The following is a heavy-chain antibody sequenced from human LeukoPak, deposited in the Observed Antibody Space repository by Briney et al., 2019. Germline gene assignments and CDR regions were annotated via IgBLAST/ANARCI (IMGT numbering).Heavy chain of an antibody. D-gene: IGHD5-18*01. V-gene: IGHV3-30-3*01. CDR2: ISYDGSNK. J-gene: IGHJ4*02. Sequence: PGGSLRLSCAASGFTFSSYAMHWVRQAPGKGLEWVAVISYDGSNKYYADSVKGRFTISRDNSKNTPYLQMNSLRAEDTAVYYCARGLPLYSYGHVYAFLFDYWGQGTLVTVSS. CDR3: ARGLPLYSYGHVYAFLFDY. CDR1: GFTFSSYA.